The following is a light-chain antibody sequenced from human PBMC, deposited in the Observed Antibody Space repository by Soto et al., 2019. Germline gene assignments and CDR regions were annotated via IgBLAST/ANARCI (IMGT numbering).Light chain of an antibody. V-gene: IGLV2-14*01. J-gene: IGLJ2*01. Sequence: QSALTQPASVSGSPGPSITISCTGTSSDVGGYNYGYWYQQHPGKAPKLMIYAVSNRPSGVSNRFSGSKSGNTASLTISGLQAEDDADYYCSSYTSSSTLLFGGGTKLTVL. CDR2: AVS. CDR3: SSYTSSSTLL. CDR1: SSDVGGYNY.